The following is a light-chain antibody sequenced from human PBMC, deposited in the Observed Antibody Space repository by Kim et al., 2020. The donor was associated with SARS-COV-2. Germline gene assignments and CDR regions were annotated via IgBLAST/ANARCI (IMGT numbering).Light chain of an antibody. CDR2: EVN. CDR3: SPYGGNNHYV. J-gene: IGLJ1*01. CDR1: GVFVRVYYS. Sequence: PSVPSTITGTGVFVRVYYSGPWYQHPPRNAPQLMFSEVNRPPSGVPDCFSGSKAGNAASLTGSGLQAEDDADYYCSPYGGNNHYVFGAGTKVTVL. V-gene: IGLV2-8*01.